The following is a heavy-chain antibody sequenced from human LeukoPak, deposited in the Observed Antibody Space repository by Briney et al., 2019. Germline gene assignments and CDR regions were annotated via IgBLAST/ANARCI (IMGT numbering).Heavy chain of an antibody. Sequence: PSETLSLTCTVSGGSISSGDCYWSWIRQPPGKGLEWIGYIYYSGSTYYNPSLKSRVTISVDTSKNQFSLKLSSVTAADTAVYYCAGAAAGTLRSFDYWGQGTLVTVSS. D-gene: IGHD6-13*01. J-gene: IGHJ4*02. CDR2: IYYSGST. V-gene: IGHV4-30-4*01. CDR1: GGSISSGDCY. CDR3: AGAAAGTLRSFDY.